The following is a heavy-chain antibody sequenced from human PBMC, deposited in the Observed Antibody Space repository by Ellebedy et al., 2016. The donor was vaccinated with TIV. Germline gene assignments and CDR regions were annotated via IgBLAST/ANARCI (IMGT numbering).Heavy chain of an antibody. CDR3: ARSSGYSPGGNYYYGMDV. CDR1: GYSFTSYW. D-gene: IGHD5-18*01. J-gene: IGHJ6*02. V-gene: IGHV5-51*01. Sequence: GESLKISCKGSGYSFTSYWIGWVRQMPGKGLEWMGIIYPGDSDTRYSPSFQGQVTISADKSISTAYLQWSSLKASDTGIYYCARSSGYSPGGNYYYGMDVWGQGTTVTVSS. CDR2: IYPGDSDT.